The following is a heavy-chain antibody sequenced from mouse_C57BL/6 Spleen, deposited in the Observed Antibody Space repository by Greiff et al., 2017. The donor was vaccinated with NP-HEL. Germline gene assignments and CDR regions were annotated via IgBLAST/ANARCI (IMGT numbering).Heavy chain of an antibody. CDR3: ARDGGSSYGDY. CDR2: ISDGGSYT. V-gene: IGHV5-4*01. CDR1: GFTFSSYA. Sequence: VKLVESGGGLVKPGGSLKLSCAASGFTFSSYAMSWVRQTPEKRLEWVATISDGGSYTYYPDNVKGRFTISRDNAKNNLYLQMSHLKSEDTAMYYCARDGGSSYGDYWGQGTTLTVSS. D-gene: IGHD1-1*01. J-gene: IGHJ2*01.